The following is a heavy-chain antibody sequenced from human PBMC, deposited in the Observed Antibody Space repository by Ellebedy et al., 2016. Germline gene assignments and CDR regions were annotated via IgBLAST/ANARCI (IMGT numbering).Heavy chain of an antibody. CDR1: GFPFSNYA. V-gene: IGHV3-23*01. J-gene: IGHJ4*02. CDR2: ISGSAYST. CDR3: AKWTSMLTATKGVDY. Sequence: GESLKISCAASGFPFSNYAMSWVRQAPGKGLEWVSSISGSAYSTYYADSVKGRFTISRDNSKNTLYVQMDSLRVEDTAVYYCAKWTSMLTATKGVDYWGQGTLVTVSS. D-gene: IGHD2-21*02.